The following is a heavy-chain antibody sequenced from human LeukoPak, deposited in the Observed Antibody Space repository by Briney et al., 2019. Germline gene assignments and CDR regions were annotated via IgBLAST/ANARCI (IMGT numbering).Heavy chain of an antibody. Sequence: PGGSLRLSRAASEFTFSDYYMSWIRQAPGKGLEWVSYISSSDNTIYYADSVKGRFTISRDNAKNSLYLQMNSLRAEDTAVYYCARDQGRYRRTPDYWGQGTLVTVSS. CDR1: EFTFSDYY. D-gene: IGHD1-26*01. V-gene: IGHV3-11*01. CDR3: ARDQGRYRRTPDY. CDR2: ISSSDNTI. J-gene: IGHJ4*02.